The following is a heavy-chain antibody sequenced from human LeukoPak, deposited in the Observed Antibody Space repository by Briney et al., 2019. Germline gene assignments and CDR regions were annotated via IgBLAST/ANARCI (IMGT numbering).Heavy chain of an antibody. CDR1: RFTFSVHW. V-gene: IGHV3-74*01. CDR2: INPDESDK. Sequence: GGSLILSCAASRFTFSVHWMHWVRQAPGKGLEWVSRINPDESDKAYADSVKGRFTISRDNAKSTLYLQMNSLRVEDTSVYYCARDRVATIYTYHPMFDSWGPGTLVTVSS. D-gene: IGHD3-3*01. CDR3: ARDRVATIYTYHPMFDS. J-gene: IGHJ5*01.